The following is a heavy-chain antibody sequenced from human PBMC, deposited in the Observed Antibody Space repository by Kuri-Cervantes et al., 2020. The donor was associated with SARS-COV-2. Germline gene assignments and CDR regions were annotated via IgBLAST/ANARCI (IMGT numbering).Heavy chain of an antibody. CDR2: ISGSGSST. V-gene: IGHV3-23*01. CDR3: AITYYNFWSGYPGDY. Sequence: GGSLRLSCAASGFTFSSYDMSWVRQAPGKGLEWVSAISGSGSSTYYADSVKGRFTISRDNSKNTLYLQMNSLRAEDTAVYYCAITYYNFWSGYPGDYWGQGTLVTVSS. J-gene: IGHJ4*02. D-gene: IGHD3-3*01. CDR1: GFTFSSYD.